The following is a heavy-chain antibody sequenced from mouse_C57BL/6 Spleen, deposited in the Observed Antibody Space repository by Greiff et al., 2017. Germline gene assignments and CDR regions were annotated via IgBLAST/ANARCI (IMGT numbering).Heavy chain of an antibody. J-gene: IGHJ1*03. CDR3: ARGTFTTVVAHWYFDV. CDR1: GYTFTSYW. Sequence: QVQLQQPGAELVKPGASVKMSCKASGYTFTSYWITWVKQRPGQGLEWIGDIYPGSGSTNYNEKFKSTPTLTVDTSSSTAYMQLSSLTSEDSAVYYCARGTFTTVVAHWYFDVWGTGTTVTVSS. V-gene: IGHV1-55*01. D-gene: IGHD1-1*01. CDR2: IYPGSGST.